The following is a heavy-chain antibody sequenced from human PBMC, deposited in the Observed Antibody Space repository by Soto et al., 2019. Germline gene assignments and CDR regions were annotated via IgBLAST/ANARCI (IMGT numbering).Heavy chain of an antibody. J-gene: IGHJ6*03. Sequence: SETLSLTCTVSAGSISSYYCTWIRQPPGKGLEWIGYIYYSGSTNYNPSLKSRVTISVDTSKNQFSLKLSSVTAADTAVYYCAREKESLVTPYYYYMDVWGKGTTVTVSS. CDR1: AGSISSYY. CDR3: AREKESLVTPYYYYMDV. D-gene: IGHD3-9*01. V-gene: IGHV4-59*01. CDR2: IYYSGST.